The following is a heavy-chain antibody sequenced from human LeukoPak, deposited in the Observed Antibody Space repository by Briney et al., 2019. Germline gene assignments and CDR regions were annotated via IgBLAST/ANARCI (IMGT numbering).Heavy chain of an antibody. J-gene: IGHJ4*02. CDR3: AKPHYYYDTRRYSAGDH. CDR2: ISGSGGSP. D-gene: IGHD3-22*01. CDR1: GFTFSSYA. Sequence: GGSLRLSCAASGFTFSSYAMSWVRQAPGKGLEWPSDISGSGGSPYYADSVKGRFTISRDNSKNTLYLQMNSLRAEDTAVYYCAKPHYYYDTRRYSAGDHWGQGTLVTVSS. V-gene: IGHV3-23*01.